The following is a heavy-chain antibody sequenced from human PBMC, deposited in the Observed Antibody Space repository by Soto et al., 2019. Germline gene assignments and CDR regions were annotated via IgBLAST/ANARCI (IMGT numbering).Heavy chain of an antibody. D-gene: IGHD3-3*01. CDR1: GGSISSYY. J-gene: IGHJ6*03. CDR2: IYYSGST. V-gene: IGHV4-59*12. CDR3: AREVGYDFWSGYPNRGHYYMDV. Sequence: PSETLSLTCTVSGGSISSYYWSWIRQPPGKGLEWIGYIYYSGSTNYNPSLKSRVTISVDTSKNQFSLKLSSVTAADTAVYYCAREVGYDFWSGYPNRGHYYMDVWGKGTTVTVSS.